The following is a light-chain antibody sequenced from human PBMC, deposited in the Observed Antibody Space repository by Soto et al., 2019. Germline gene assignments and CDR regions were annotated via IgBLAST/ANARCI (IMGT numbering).Light chain of an antibody. CDR2: NAI. V-gene: IGKV3-20*01. CDR1: QSAISST. CDR3: QQYGS. Sequence: EIVLTQSPGTLSLSPGERATLSCRASQSAISSTYVAWYQQKPGQAPRLLIYNAITRATGIPDRFSGSASGTDFTLTISRLEPEDFAVYHCQQYGSFGQGTRLEAK. J-gene: IGKJ2*01.